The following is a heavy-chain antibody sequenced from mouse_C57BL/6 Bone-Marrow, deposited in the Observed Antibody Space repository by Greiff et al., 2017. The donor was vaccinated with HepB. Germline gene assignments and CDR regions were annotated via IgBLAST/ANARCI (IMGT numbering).Heavy chain of an antibody. V-gene: IGHV1-82*01. Sequence: VKLMESGPELVKPGASVKISCKASGYAFSSSWMNWVKQRPGKGLEWIGRIYPGDGDTNYNGKFKGKATLTADKSSSTAYMQLSSLTSEDSAVYFCANKEYFDVWGTGTTFTVSS. J-gene: IGHJ1*03. CDR3: ANKEYFDV. CDR2: IYPGDGDT. CDR1: GYAFSSSW.